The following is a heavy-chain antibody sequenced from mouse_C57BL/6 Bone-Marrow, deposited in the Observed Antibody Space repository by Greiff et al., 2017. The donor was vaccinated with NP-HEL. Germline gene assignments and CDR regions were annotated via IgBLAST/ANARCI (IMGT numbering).Heavy chain of an antibody. J-gene: IGHJ4*01. D-gene: IGHD1-1*01. CDR3: ARMTTVVAPNAMDY. Sequence: QVQLQQPGAELVKPGASVKLSCKASGYTFTSYWMQWVKQRPGQGLEWIGEIDPSDSYTNYNQKFKGKATLTVDTSSSTAYMQLSSLTPEDSAVYYCARMTTVVAPNAMDYWGQGTSVTVSS. V-gene: IGHV1-50*01. CDR2: IDPSDSYT. CDR1: GYTFTSYW.